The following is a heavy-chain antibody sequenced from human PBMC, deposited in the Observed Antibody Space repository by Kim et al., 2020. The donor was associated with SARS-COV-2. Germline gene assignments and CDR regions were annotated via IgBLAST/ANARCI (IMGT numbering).Heavy chain of an antibody. V-gene: IGHV4-34*01. CDR2: GTP. J-gene: IGHJ4*02. CDR3: ARTYYGFDY. D-gene: IGHD3-22*01. Sequence: GTPNNTPSLKSRVTISVDTSKKQISLKVFSVPAADTAVYYCARTYYGFDYWGQGTLVTVSS.